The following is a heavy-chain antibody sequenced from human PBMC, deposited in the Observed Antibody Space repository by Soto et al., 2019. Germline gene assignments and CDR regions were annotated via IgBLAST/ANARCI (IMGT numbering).Heavy chain of an antibody. V-gene: IGHV1-18*01. D-gene: IGHD3-3*01. J-gene: IGHJ6*02. CDR1: CYTFTSYG. CDR3: ARDDDLRSGNGYYYGMDV. CDR2: ISAYNGNT. Sequence: SVKVSFKASCYTFTSYGISWVRQAPGQGLEWMGWISAYNGNTNYAQKLQGRVTMTTDTSTSTAYMELRSLRSDDTAVYYCARDDDLRSGNGYYYGMDVWGQGTTVTVSS.